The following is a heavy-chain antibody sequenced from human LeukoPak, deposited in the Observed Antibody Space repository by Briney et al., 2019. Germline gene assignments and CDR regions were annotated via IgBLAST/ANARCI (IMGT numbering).Heavy chain of an antibody. Sequence: PSETLSLTCTVSGGSISSGDYYWSWIRQPPGKGLEWIGYIYYRGSTYYDPSLKSRLTISGDTSKNQFSLRLGSVTAADTAVYYCARGTWSSSIDYWGQGTLVTVSS. CDR2: IYYRGST. J-gene: IGHJ4*02. V-gene: IGHV4-30-4*01. CDR1: GGSISSGDYY. CDR3: ARGTWSSSIDY. D-gene: IGHD6-6*01.